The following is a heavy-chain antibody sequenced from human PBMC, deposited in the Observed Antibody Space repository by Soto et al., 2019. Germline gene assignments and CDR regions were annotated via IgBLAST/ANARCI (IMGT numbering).Heavy chain of an antibody. CDR2: IYYRSKWFH. Sequence: SQTLSLTCVISGDSVSSNGACWNWIRQSPSRGLQWLGRIYYRSKWFHDYAASVESRMAINPDTSRNQFSLQLNYVTPEDTAVYYCATSRGEELWLRYYFDYWGQGTLVTVSS. D-gene: IGHD5-18*01. V-gene: IGHV6-1*01. CDR3: ATSRGEELWLRYYFDY. CDR1: GDSVSSNGAC. J-gene: IGHJ4*02.